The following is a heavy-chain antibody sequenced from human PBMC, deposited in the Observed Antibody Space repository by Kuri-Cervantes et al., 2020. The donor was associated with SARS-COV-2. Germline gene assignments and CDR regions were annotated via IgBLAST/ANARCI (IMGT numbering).Heavy chain of an antibody. CDR3: AREEQQLVRFGY. D-gene: IGHD6-13*01. CDR2: FDPEDGET. Sequence: ASVKVSCKVSGYTLTELSMHWVRQAPGKGLEWMGGFDPEDGETIYAQKFQGRATMTEDTSTDTAYMELSSLRSEDTAVYYCAREEQQLVRFGYWGQGTLVTVSS. CDR1: GYTLTELS. V-gene: IGHV1-24*01. J-gene: IGHJ4*02.